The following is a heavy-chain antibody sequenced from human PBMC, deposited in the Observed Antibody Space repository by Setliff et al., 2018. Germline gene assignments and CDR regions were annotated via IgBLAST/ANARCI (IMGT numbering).Heavy chain of an antibody. CDR2: INHSGSA. J-gene: IGHJ4*02. Sequence: PSETLSLTCAVYGGSFSGYYWSWIRQPPGKGLEWIGEINHSGSATYSPSLKSRVTISVDTYKNQFSLKLTSVTAADTATYFCARIGYCTSISCSSGEAYYFAYWSQGTPVTVSS. CDR1: GGSFSGYY. V-gene: IGHV4-34*01. D-gene: IGHD2-2*01. CDR3: ARIGYCTSISCSSGEAYYFAY.